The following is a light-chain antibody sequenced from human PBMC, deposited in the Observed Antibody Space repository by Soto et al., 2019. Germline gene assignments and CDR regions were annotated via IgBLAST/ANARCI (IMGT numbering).Light chain of an antibody. CDR2: AAS. Sequence: EIVLTQSPGTLSLSPGERATLSCRASQSVSSYYLAWYQQKPGQAPRLLIYAASSRATGIPDRFSGGGSGTDFTLTISRLEPKDFAVYYCQQCGSSPWTFGQGTKVEIK. V-gene: IGKV3-20*01. CDR3: QQCGSSPWT. J-gene: IGKJ1*01. CDR1: QSVSSYY.